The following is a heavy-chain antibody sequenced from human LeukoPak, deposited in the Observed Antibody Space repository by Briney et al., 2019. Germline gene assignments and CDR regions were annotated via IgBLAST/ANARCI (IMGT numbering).Heavy chain of an antibody. CDR1: GYIFTDYY. CDR3: ARGVGQLGILWYFDL. D-gene: IGHD7-27*01. J-gene: IGHJ2*01. CDR2: IKPNSGGT. Sequence: ASVKVSCQASGYIFTDYYIHWVRQAPGQGLEWMGWIKPNSGGTNYAQKFQGRVTMTRDTSITTAYMELSRLRPDDTAVYSCARGVGQLGILWYFDLWGRGTLVTVSS. V-gene: IGHV1-2*02.